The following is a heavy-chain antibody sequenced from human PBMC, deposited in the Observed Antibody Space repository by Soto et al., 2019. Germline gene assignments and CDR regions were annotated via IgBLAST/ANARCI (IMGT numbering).Heavy chain of an antibody. CDR2: ISSNGGST. CDR3: VKDRYVEY. CDR1: GFTFTNYA. J-gene: IGHJ4*02. V-gene: IGHV3-64D*06. Sequence: GGSLRLSCSVFGFTFTNYAMHWVRQAPGKGLQYVSSISSNGGSTYYADSVKGRFTISRDNSKSTLYLQMSSLRVEDTAVYYCVKDRYVEYWGQGMLVTVSS.